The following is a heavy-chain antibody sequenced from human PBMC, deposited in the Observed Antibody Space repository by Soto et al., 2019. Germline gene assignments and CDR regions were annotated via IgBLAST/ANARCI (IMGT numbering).Heavy chain of an antibody. CDR1: GGSFSGYY. CDR2: INHSGST. V-gene: IGHV4-34*01. CDR3: ARGIVATIWAGYYYYGMDV. Sequence: PSETLSLTCAVYGGSFSGYYWSWIRRPPGKGLEWIGEINHSGSTNYNPSLKSRVTISVDTSKNQFSLKLSSVTAADTAVYYCARGIVATIWAGYYYYGMDVWGQGTTVTVSS. D-gene: IGHD5-12*01. J-gene: IGHJ6*02.